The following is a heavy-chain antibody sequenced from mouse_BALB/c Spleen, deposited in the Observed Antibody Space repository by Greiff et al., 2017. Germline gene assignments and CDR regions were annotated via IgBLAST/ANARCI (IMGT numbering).Heavy chain of an antibody. D-gene: IGHD4-1*02. Sequence: QVQLQQSGAELVRPGSSVKISCKASGYAFSSYWMNWVKQRPGQGLEWIGQIYPGDGDTNYNGKFKGKATLTADKSSSTAYMQLSSLTSEDSAVYFCARGQLGPFDYWGQGTTLTVSS. CDR2: IYPGDGDT. CDR1: GYAFSSYW. J-gene: IGHJ2*01. CDR3: ARGQLGPFDY. V-gene: IGHV1-80*01.